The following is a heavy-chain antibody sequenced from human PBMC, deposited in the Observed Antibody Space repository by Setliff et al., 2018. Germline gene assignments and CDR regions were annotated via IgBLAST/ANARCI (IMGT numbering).Heavy chain of an antibody. V-gene: IGHV1-69*06. D-gene: IGHD4-17*01. J-gene: IGHJ5*02. CDR2: IIPIFGTA. CDR1: GGTFSSYA. Sequence: GASVKVSCKASGGTFSSYAISWVRQAPGQGLEWMGRIIPIFGTANYAQKFQGRVTITADKSTSTAYMELSRLRSEDTAVYYCARGVRYGGFDPWGQGTLVTVSS. CDR3: ARGVRYGGFDP.